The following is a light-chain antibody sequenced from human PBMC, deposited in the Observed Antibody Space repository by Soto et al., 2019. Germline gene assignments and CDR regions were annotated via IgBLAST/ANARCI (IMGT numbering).Light chain of an antibody. CDR2: GAS. J-gene: IGKJ1*01. CDR1: QSVGTK. CDR3: QQYSSWLWT. Sequence: IVMTQSPATLSVSPGERATLSCRASQSVGTKLAWYQQTRGQAPRLLIYGASTRATGVPARFSGSVSGTEFTLTISSLQSEDFAVYYCQQYSSWLWTFGQGTKVEIK. V-gene: IGKV3-15*01.